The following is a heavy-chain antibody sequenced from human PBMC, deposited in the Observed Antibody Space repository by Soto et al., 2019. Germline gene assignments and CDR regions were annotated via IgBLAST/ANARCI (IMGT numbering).Heavy chain of an antibody. CDR1: GFIFNRYA. J-gene: IGHJ1*01. CDR2: ISKDGSVQ. CDR3: ARSRSGAVPDSCGY. V-gene: IGHV3-30-3*01. Sequence: QVQLVESGGRVVQPGRSLRLSCAASGFIFNRYAIHWVRQTPGKGLEWVAVISKDGSVQYYADSVRGRFIISRDKSKDTVYLEMNSLRAEDTAVFYCARSRSGAVPDSCGYWGQGTLVTVSS. D-gene: IGHD3-3*01.